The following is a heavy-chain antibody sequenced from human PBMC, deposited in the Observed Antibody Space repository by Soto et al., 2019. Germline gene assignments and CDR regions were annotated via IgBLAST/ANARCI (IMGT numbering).Heavy chain of an antibody. J-gene: IGHJ3*02. CDR3: AKDLQQWLVVMLDGAFDI. D-gene: IGHD6-19*01. CDR2: ISGSGGST. V-gene: IGHV3-23*01. Sequence: EVQLLESGGGLVQPGGSLRLSCAASGFTFSSYAMSWVRQAPGKGLEWVSAISGSGGSTYYADSVKGRFTISRDNSKNTLYLQMNSLRAEDTAVYYCAKDLQQWLVVMLDGAFDIWGQGTMVTVSS. CDR1: GFTFSSYA.